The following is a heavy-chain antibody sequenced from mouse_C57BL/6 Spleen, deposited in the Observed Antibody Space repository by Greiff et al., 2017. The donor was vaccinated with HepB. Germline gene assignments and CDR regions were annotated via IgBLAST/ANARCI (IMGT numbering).Heavy chain of an antibody. CDR1: GFTFSSYA. V-gene: IGHV5-4*03. CDR3: ARTITTVVPFYY. J-gene: IGHJ2*01. CDR2: ISDGGSYT. D-gene: IGHD1-1*01. Sequence: EVKLQESGGGLVKPGGSLKLSCAASGFTFSSYAMSWVRQTPEKRLEWVATISDGGSYTYYPDNVKGRFTISRDNAKNNLYLQMSHLKSEDTAMYYCARTITTVVPFYYWGQGTTLTVSS.